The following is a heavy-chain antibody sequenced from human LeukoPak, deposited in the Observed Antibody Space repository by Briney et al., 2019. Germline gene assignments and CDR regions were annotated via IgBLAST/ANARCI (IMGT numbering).Heavy chain of an antibody. CDR1: GFTFSSYS. CDR3: ARAYCGGDCYSEGYYYYMYV. V-gene: IGHV3-48*01. D-gene: IGHD2-21*02. CDR2: ISSSSSTI. Sequence: GGSLRLSCAASGFTFSSYSMNWVRQAPGKGLEWVSYISSSSSTIYYADSVKGRFTISRDNAKNSLYLQMNSLRAEDTAVYYCARAYCGGDCYSEGYYYYMYVWGKGTTVTVSS. J-gene: IGHJ6*03.